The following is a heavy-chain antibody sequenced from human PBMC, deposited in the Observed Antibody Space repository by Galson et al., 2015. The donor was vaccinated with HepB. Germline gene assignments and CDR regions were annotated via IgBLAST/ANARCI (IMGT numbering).Heavy chain of an antibody. V-gene: IGHV3-30*03. CDR1: GFTLSSYG. CDR3: AAVAGIKFNPLDH. D-gene: IGHD1-14*01. Sequence: SLRLSCAASGFTLSSYGIHWVRQAPGKGLEWVALISHDGNNRNYADSLKGRLTISRDNSKNTVHLQWNSLRTEDTAMYYCAAVAGIKFNPLDHWGQGSLVIVAS. J-gene: IGHJ4*02. CDR2: ISHDGNNR.